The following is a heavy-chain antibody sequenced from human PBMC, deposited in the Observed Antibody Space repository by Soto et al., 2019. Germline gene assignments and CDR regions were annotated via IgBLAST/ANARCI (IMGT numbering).Heavy chain of an antibody. V-gene: IGHV1-3*01. CDR2: INAGNGNT. D-gene: IGHD3-22*01. CDR3: AKDYYDSSGYYPPALLFDY. J-gene: IGHJ4*02. CDR1: GYTFTSYA. Sequence: ASVKVSCKASGYTFTSYAMHWVRQAPGQRLEWMGWINAGNGNTKYSQKFQGRVTITRDTSASTAYMELSSLRSEDTAVYYRAKDYYDSSGYYPPALLFDYWGQGTLVTVSS.